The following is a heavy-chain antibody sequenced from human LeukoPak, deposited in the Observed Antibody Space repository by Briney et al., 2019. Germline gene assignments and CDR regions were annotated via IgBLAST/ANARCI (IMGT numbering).Heavy chain of an antibody. CDR2: LFTKGDT. Sequence: PSETLSLTCTVSGDSIDRGTVYWTWIRQPAGKGLEWIGHLFTKGDTKYNPSLKSRVTMSLDTSKNQFSLRLTSVTAADTAVYYCARGDGYNSVPLDSWGQGTLVVVSS. V-gene: IGHV4-61*09. D-gene: IGHD5-24*01. CDR3: ARGDGYNSVPLDS. J-gene: IGHJ4*02. CDR1: GDSIDRGTVY.